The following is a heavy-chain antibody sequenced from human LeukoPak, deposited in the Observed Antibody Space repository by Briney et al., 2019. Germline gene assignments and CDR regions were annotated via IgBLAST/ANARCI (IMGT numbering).Heavy chain of an antibody. Sequence: PGGSLRFSSAGSRFPFSSHAMSWVRPAPGKGLEWDSANIGSGGSTYYADSVKGRFTSSRDNSKNTLYLQMDSLRADDTAVYYCAKDRAPVGATIPVDAFDIWGQGTMVTVSS. CDR1: RFPFSSHA. CDR3: AKDRAPVGATIPVDAFDI. CDR2: NIGSGGST. D-gene: IGHD1-26*01. J-gene: IGHJ3*02. V-gene: IGHV3-23*01.